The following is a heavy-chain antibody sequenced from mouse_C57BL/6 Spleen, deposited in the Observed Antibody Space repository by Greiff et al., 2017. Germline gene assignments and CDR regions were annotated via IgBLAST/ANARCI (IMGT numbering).Heavy chain of an antibody. Sequence: VQLKESGPGLVAPSQRLSITCTVSGFSLTSYGVHWVRQPPGKGLEWLVVIWSDGSTTYNSALKSRLSISKDNSKSQVFLKMNSLQTDDTAMYYCARHEGLGGYFDYWGQGTTLTVSS. CDR3: ARHEGLGGYFDY. V-gene: IGHV2-6-1*01. CDR1: GFSLTSYG. CDR2: IWSDGST. D-gene: IGHD4-1*01. J-gene: IGHJ2*01.